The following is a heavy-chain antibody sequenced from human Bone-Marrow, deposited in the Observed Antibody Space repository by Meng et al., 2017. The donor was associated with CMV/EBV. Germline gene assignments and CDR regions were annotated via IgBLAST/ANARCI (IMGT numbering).Heavy chain of an antibody. CDR3: TRGRFCTTTEYYTGRNWFDP. CDR2: INHSGVT. D-gene: IGHD2-8*01. J-gene: IGHJ5*02. CDR1: GGSISSTSYY. Sequence: PETLSLTCTVSGGSISSTSYYWGWLRQPPGKGLEWTGEINHSGVTNQNPSLKSRVTISVDTSKNQFSLRVSSVTAADTAVYYCTRGRFCTTTEYYTGRNWFDPWGQGTPVTVSS. V-gene: IGHV4-39*07.